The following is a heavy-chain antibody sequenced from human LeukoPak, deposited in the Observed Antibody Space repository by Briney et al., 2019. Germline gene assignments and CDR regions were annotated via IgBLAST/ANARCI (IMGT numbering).Heavy chain of an antibody. V-gene: IGHV1-8*01. CDR1: GYTFTSYD. CDR2: MNPNSGNT. D-gene: IGHD2-21*01. Sequence: ASVKVSCKASGYTFTSYDINWVRQATGQGLEWMGWMNPNSGNTGYAQKFQGRVTMTRNTSISTAYMELSSLRSEDTAVYYCATSNDAKIAPFDHWGQGAPVTVSS. CDR3: ATSNDAKIAPFDH. J-gene: IGHJ4*02.